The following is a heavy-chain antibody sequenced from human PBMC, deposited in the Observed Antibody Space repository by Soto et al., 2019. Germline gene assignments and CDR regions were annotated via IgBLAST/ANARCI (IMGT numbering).Heavy chain of an antibody. J-gene: IGHJ4*02. CDR2: INPNSGGT. Sequence: GASVKVSCKAAGYTFTGYYIHWVRQAPGQGLEWMGWINPNSGGTNYAQKFQGWVTMTRDTSISTAYMELSRLRSDDTAVYYCARDPGGGSYYGYFDYWGQGTLVTVSS. V-gene: IGHV1-2*04. CDR1: GYTFTGYY. D-gene: IGHD1-26*01. CDR3: ARDPGGGSYYGYFDY.